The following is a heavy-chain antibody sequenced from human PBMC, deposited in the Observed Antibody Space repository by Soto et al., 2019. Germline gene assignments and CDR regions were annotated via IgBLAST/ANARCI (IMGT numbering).Heavy chain of an antibody. CDR1: GFTFSSYA. CDR3: VNDGYYYDSSGPDGLNDY. CDR2: ISSNRGST. Sequence: PGGSLRLSCSAAGFTFSSYAMHWARQAPGNGLEYVSAISSNRGSTYYADSVKGRLTISRDNSKNTLYLQMRSLRAEDTAVYYCVNDGYYYDSSGPDGLNDYWGQGTLVTVSS. J-gene: IGHJ4*02. V-gene: IGHV3-64D*06. D-gene: IGHD3-22*01.